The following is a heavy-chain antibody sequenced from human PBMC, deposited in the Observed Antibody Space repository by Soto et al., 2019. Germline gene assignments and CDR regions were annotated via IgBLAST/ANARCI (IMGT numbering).Heavy chain of an antibody. CDR2: INPESTTI. Sequence: EVQLVESGGGTVQPGGSLRLSCAASGYTFSTYWMHWVRQAPGKGLVWVSRINPESTTINYADSVRGRFTISRDNAKNTLSLQMNSLRAEDTAVYYCTRDTYGPYGHWGQGTLVTVSP. V-gene: IGHV3-74*01. CDR1: GYTFSTYW. CDR3: TRDTYGPYGH. D-gene: IGHD3-10*01. J-gene: IGHJ4*02.